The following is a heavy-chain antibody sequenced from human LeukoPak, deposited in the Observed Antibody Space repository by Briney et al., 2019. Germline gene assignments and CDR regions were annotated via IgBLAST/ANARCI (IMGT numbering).Heavy chain of an antibody. CDR3: AKGGTSSSRFDS. J-gene: IGHJ4*02. V-gene: IGHV3-23*01. CDR1: GFTFSNYA. Sequence: GGSLRLSCAASGFTFSNYAMTWVRQAPGQGLEWVSTIGGSGGAMFYADSVKGRFTISRDNSKNTLSLEMGSLRAEDTALYYCAKGGTSSSRFDSWGQGTLVTVSS. CDR2: IGGSGGAM. D-gene: IGHD6-6*01.